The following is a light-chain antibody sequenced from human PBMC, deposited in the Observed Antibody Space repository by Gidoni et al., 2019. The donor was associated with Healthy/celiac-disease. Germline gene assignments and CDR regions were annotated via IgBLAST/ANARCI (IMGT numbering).Light chain of an antibody. Sequence: EIQMKKATSSVSASEGDRITITCRASQVISSWLSWYQQKPGKARKLLIYAASSLQSGVPSRFSGSGSGTDFTLTISSLQPEDFATYYCQQANSFPLTFGGGTKVEIK. V-gene: IGKV1D-12*01. CDR2: AAS. CDR3: QQANSFPLT. CDR1: QVISSW. J-gene: IGKJ4*01.